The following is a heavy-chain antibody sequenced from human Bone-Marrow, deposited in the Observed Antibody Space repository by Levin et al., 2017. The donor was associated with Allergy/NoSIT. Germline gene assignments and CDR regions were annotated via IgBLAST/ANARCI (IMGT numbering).Heavy chain of an antibody. D-gene: IGHD2-2*01. J-gene: IGHJ2*01. Sequence: SVKVSCKASGGTFSSYAISWVRQAPGQGLEWMGGIIPIFGTANYAQKFQGRVTITADESTSTAYMELSSLRSEDTAVYYCARSPCRSTSCYRVSYWYFDLWGRGTLVTVSS. CDR1: GGTFSSYA. CDR3: ARSPCRSTSCYRVSYWYFDL. CDR2: IIPIFGTA. V-gene: IGHV1-69*13.